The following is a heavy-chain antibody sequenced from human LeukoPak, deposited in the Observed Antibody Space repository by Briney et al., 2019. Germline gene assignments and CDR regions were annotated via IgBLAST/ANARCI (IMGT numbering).Heavy chain of an antibody. CDR1: GFTFSNYA. Sequence: RGSLRLSCAASGFTFSNYAMHWVRQAPGKGLEYVSTIKVSGRSTHYANSVKGRFTVSRDNSKNTLYLQMGSLTTEDMALYYCARASTSGYSSNWPIGTDRFDIWGQGTMVTVSS. CDR3: ARASTSGYSSNWPIGTDRFDI. CDR2: IKVSGRST. D-gene: IGHD6-13*01. J-gene: IGHJ3*02. V-gene: IGHV3-64*01.